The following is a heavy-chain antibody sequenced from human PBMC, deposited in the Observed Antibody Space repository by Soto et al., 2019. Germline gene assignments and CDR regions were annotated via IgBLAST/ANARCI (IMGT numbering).Heavy chain of an antibody. CDR2: IDPDSGDT. CDR1: GYSFTGYY. J-gene: IGHJ4*02. Sequence: ASVKVSCKASGYSFTGYYMHWMRRAPGQGLEWMGWIDPDSGDTKHAQKFQGRVTMTRDTSISTAYMELSSLRSDDTAVYYCARAGGHVDYSDYVGTHYFDYWGQGALVTVSS. CDR3: ARAGGHVDYSDYVGTHYFDY. V-gene: IGHV1-2*02. D-gene: IGHD4-17*01.